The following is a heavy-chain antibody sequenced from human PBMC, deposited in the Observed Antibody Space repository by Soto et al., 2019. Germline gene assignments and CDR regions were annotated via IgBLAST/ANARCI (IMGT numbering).Heavy chain of an antibody. Sequence: GGSLRLSCVASGFIFSDYAMHWARQAPGKGLEWVALISPAGTNQYYADSAKGRFTISRDNSRNTLYLQMNSLRPEDTGLYYCARENSRISPRLFQHWGHGTLVTVSS. V-gene: IGHV3-30-3*01. J-gene: IGHJ1*01. CDR1: GFIFSDYA. D-gene: IGHD6-6*01. CDR2: ISPAGTNQ. CDR3: ARENSRISPRLFQH.